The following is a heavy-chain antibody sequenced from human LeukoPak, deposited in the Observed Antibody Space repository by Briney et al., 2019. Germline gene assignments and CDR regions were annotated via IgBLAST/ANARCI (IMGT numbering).Heavy chain of an antibody. CDR2: ISGGGGST. J-gene: IGHJ4*02. Sequence: GGSLRLSCAASGFTFSSYAISWGRQAPGKGLEWVSTISGGGGSTYYADSVKGRLPISRDNSKNTLYLQMNSLRAEHTDVSYCAKQYPHFDYWGQGTPVTVSS. CDR1: GFTFSSYA. CDR3: AKQYPHFDY. V-gene: IGHV3-23*01. D-gene: IGHD2-2*01.